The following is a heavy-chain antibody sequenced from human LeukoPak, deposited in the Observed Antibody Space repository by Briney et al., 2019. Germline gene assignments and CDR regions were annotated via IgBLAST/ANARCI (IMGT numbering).Heavy chain of an antibody. D-gene: IGHD1-7*01. CDR3: ARMGTKSASVDF. CDR2: IYHNGRT. V-gene: IGHV4-38-2*01. CDR1: DYSINSAYY. J-gene: IGHJ4*02. Sequence: PSETLSLTXAVSDYSINSAYYWGWIRQYPGQGLEWIGTIYHNGRTYYNPSLKSQITISVDTSKNQFSLKVNSVTAADTAVYYCARMGTKSASVDFWGQGILATVSS.